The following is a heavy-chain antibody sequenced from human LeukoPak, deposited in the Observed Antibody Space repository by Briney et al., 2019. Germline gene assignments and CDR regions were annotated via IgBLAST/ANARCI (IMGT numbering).Heavy chain of an antibody. CDR2: ISYDGSNT. CDR1: GFTFSGYG. V-gene: IGHV3-30*18. J-gene: IGHJ4*02. D-gene: IGHD3-22*01. CDR3: AKDGYHDTSPDY. Sequence: PGGSLRLSCAASGFTFSGYGMHWVRQAPGKVLEWVALISYDGSNTYYADSVKGRFTISRDNSKNTLYLQMNSLRAEDTAVYYCAKDGYHDTSPDYWGQGTLVTVSS.